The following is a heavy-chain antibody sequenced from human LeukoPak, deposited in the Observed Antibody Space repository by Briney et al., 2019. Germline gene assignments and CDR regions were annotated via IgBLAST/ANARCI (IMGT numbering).Heavy chain of an antibody. CDR2: IKQDGSEK. J-gene: IGHJ4*02. Sequence: GGSLRLSCAASGFTFSSYWLSWVRQAPGKGLEWVANIKQDGSEKYYVDSVKGRFTISRDNAKNSLYLQMNSLRAEDTAVYYCASLIVVVPAALYYFDYWGQGTLVTVSS. CDR1: GFTFSSYW. D-gene: IGHD2-2*01. CDR3: ASLIVVVPAALYYFDY. V-gene: IGHV3-7*01.